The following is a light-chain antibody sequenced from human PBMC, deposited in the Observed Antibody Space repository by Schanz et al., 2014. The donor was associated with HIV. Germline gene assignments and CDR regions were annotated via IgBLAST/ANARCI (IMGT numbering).Light chain of an antibody. CDR3: QQSYSTPYT. CDR1: QSISNY. V-gene: IGKV1-39*01. J-gene: IGKJ2*01. Sequence: DIQVTQSPSSLSASVGGRVTITCRASQSISNYLNWYQQKPGKAPKLLISATSTLQRGVPSTFSGSGSGTHFTLTISDLRPEDFATYYCQQSYSTPYTFGQGTKLQI. CDR2: ATS.